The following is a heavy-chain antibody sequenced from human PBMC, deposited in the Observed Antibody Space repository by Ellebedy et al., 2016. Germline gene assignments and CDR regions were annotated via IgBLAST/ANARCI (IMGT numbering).Heavy chain of an antibody. CDR2: ISCDATSK. V-gene: IGHV3-30-3*01. J-gene: IGHJ6*02. Sequence: GESLKISCTASGFTFSSYAMHWVRQAPGKGLEWVAVISCDATSKYYADSVKGRFTISRDNSKNTLYLQMNSLRAEDTAVYYCARSYCDRTSCYGMDVWGQGTTVTVSS. CDR3: ARSYCDRTSCYGMDV. CDR1: GFTFSSYA. D-gene: IGHD2-2*01.